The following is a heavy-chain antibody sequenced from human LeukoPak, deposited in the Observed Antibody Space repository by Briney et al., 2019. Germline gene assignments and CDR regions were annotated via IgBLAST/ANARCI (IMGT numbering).Heavy chain of an antibody. CDR2: IYYSGST. J-gene: IGHJ5*02. Sequence: PSETLSLTCTVSGGSISSYYWSWIRQPPGKGLEWIGYIYYSGSTNYNPSLKSRVTISVDTSKNQFSLKLSSVTAAGTAVYYCASFSAYGDYGTWGQGTLVTVSS. V-gene: IGHV4-59*08. D-gene: IGHD4-17*01. CDR1: GGSISSYY. CDR3: ASFSAYGDYGT.